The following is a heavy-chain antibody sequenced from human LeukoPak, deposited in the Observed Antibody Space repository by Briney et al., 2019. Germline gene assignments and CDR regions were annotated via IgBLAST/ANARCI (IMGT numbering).Heavy chain of an antibody. V-gene: IGHV4-39*07. J-gene: IGHJ4*02. CDR1: GGSISSSSYY. D-gene: IGHD3-22*01. CDR2: IYHSGST. Sequence: SETLSLTCTVSGGSISSSSYYWGWIRQPPGKGLEWIGSIYHSGSTYYNPSLKSRVTISVDTSKNQFSLKLSSVTAADTAVYYCARGYYDSSGYFDYWGQGTLVTVSS. CDR3: ARGYYDSSGYFDY.